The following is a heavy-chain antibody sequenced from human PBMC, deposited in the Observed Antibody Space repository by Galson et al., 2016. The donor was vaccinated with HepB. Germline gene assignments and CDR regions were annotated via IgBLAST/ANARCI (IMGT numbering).Heavy chain of an antibody. D-gene: IGHD6-19*01. CDR2: ISASGAGT. V-gene: IGHV3-23*01. CDR3: AKEISVAGDNGLPSDY. J-gene: IGHJ4*02. CDR1: GLTFRSYA. Sequence: SLRLSCAASGLTFRSYAFSWLRQAPEKGLGWVSGISASGAGTYYADSVKGRFTISRDNFKDTLYLQMNSLRAEDTAVYYCAKEISVAGDNGLPSDYWGQGALVTVSS.